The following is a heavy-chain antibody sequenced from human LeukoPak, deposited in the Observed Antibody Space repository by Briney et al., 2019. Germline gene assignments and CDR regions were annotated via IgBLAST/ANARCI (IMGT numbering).Heavy chain of an antibody. V-gene: IGHV3-48*01. J-gene: IGHJ5*02. CDR3: ARGPELDP. Sequence: GGSLRLSCAASGFTFSSYSMNWVRQAPGKGLEWVSYISSGSCTIYYADSVKGRFTISRDNAKNSLYLQMNSLRAEDTAVYYCARGPELDPWGQGTLVTVSS. CDR2: ISSGSCTI. CDR1: GFTFSSYS.